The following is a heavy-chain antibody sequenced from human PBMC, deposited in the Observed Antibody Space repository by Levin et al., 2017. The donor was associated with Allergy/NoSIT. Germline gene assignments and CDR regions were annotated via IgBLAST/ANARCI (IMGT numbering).Heavy chain of an antibody. V-gene: IGHV3-30*04. Sequence: GGSPRLSCAASGFNISPYAMHWVRQAPGKGLEWVSVISYDGGNKYYADSVRGRFTISRDNSKNTLYLQMNSLRTEDTAVYYCARAGGYTYGDLTFDYWGQGNLVSVSS. D-gene: IGHD5-18*01. CDR2: ISYDGGNK. J-gene: IGHJ4*02. CDR3: ARAGGYTYGDLTFDY. CDR1: GFNISPYA.